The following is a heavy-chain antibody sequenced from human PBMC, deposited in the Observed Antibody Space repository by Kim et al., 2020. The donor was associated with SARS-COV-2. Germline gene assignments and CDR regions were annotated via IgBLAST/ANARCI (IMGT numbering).Heavy chain of an antibody. D-gene: IGHD2-2*02. J-gene: IGHJ6*02. V-gene: IGHV3-23*01. CDR1: GFTFSSYA. Sequence: GGSLRLSCAASGFTFSSYAMSWVRQAPGKGLEWVSAISGSGGSTYYADSVKGRFTISRDNSKNTLYLQMNSLRAEDTAVYYCAKSIVPAAIERLYYYYYYGMDVWGQGTTVTVSS. CDR3: AKSIVPAAIERLYYYYYYGMDV. CDR2: ISGSGGST.